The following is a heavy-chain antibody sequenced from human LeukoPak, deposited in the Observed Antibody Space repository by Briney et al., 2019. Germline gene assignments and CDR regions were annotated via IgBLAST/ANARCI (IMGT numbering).Heavy chain of an antibody. D-gene: IGHD3-10*01. V-gene: IGHV3-33*08. CDR2: IWYDGSNK. CDR1: GFTFSSYG. CDR3: AREPYYYGSGSPIFDY. Sequence: GGSLRLSYAASGFTFSSYGMHWVRQAPGKGLEWVAVIWYDGSNKYYADSVKGRFTISRDNSKNTLYLQMNSLRAEDTAVYYCAREPYYYGSGSPIFDYWGQGTLVTVSS. J-gene: IGHJ4*02.